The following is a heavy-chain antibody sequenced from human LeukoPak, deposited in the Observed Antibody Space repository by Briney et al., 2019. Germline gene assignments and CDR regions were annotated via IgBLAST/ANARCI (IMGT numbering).Heavy chain of an antibody. D-gene: IGHD4-17*01. J-gene: IGHJ4*02. CDR1: GGTFSSYA. V-gene: IGHV1-69*13. CDR3: ARNYEYGDYGYTIDY. Sequence: ASVKVSCKASGGTFSSYAISWVRQAPGQGLEWMGGIIPIFGTANYAQKFQGRVTITADESTSTAYMELSSLRSEDTAVCYCARNYEYGDYGYTIDYWGQGTLVTVSS. CDR2: IIPIFGTA.